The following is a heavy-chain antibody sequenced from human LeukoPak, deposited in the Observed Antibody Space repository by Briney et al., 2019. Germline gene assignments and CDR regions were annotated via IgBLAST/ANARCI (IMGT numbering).Heavy chain of an antibody. CDR3: ARLIAAAAYNWFDP. CDR1: GGSISSYY. CDR2: IYTSGST. Sequence: SETLSLTCTVPGGSISSYYWSWIRQPAGKGLEWIGRIYTSGSTNYNPSLKSRVTMSVDTSKNQFSLKLSSVTAADTAVYYCARLIAAAAYNWFDPWGQGTLVTVSS. V-gene: IGHV4-4*07. D-gene: IGHD6-13*01. J-gene: IGHJ5*02.